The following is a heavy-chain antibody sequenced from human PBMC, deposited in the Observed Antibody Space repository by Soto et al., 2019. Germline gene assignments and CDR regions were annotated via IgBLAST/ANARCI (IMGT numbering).Heavy chain of an antibody. Sequence: PGGSLRLSCASSGFTFSSYWMHWVRQAPGKGLVWVSHINSDGSSTTYADSVKGRFTISRDNAKNTLYLQMNSLRAEDTAVYYCVRDDIGVGIDYWGLGT. J-gene: IGHJ4*02. CDR2: INSDGSST. V-gene: IGHV3-74*01. CDR3: VRDDIGVGIDY. D-gene: IGHD1-26*01. CDR1: GFTFSSYW.